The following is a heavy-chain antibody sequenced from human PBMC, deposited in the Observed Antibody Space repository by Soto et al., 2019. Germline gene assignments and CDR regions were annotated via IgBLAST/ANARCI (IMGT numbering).Heavy chain of an antibody. CDR2: ISSSSSTI. CDR1: GFTFSSYS. V-gene: IGHV3-48*01. D-gene: IGHD6-19*01. Sequence: GGSLRLSCAASGFTFSSYSMNWVRQAPGKGLEWVSYISSSSSTIYYADSVKGRFTISRDNAKNSLYLQMNSLRAEDTAVYYCAKGLLAVAGNRGAFAIWGQGTMVTVSS. J-gene: IGHJ3*02. CDR3: AKGLLAVAGNRGAFAI.